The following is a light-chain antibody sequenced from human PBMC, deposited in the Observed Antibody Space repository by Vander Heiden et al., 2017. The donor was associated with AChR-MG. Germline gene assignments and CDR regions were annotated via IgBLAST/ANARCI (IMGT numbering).Light chain of an antibody. CDR1: SSYVAFYNR. J-gene: IGLJ2*01. CDR3: CSFTTSSTPHVV. V-gene: IGLV2-18*02. Sequence: SALTQPPPVSGSPAQSVTPSCPGTSSYVAFYNRFPSFQQLPLPAPKLMIYEVSNRPSGVPDRCSGSKSGNAASLTISGLQAEDEAAYYGCSFTTSSTPHVVFGGGTKLTVL. CDR2: EVS.